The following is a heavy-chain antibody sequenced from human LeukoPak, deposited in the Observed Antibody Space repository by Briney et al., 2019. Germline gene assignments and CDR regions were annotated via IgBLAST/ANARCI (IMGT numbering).Heavy chain of an antibody. Sequence: SETLSLTCTVSGGSISSGDYYWSWIRQPPGKGLEWIGYIYYSATTYYNPSLNSRVTISIDTSKNQISLKLSSVTAADTAVYYCASFYQAYYFDYWGQGTLVTVSS. CDR2: IYYSATT. V-gene: IGHV4-30-4*01. J-gene: IGHJ4*02. CDR3: ASFYQAYYFDY. D-gene: IGHD2-21*01. CDR1: GGSISSGDYY.